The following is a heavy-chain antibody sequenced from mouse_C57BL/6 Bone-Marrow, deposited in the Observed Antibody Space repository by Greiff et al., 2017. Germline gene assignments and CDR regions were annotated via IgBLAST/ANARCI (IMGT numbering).Heavy chain of an antibody. CDR3: ARWPLLFSWYAMDY. CDR1: GYAFSSYW. Sequence: VQLQQSGAELVKPGASVKISCKASGYAFSSYWMNWVKQRPGKGLEWIGQIYPGDGDTNYNGKLKGKATLTADKSSSTAYMQLSSLTSEDSAVYFCARWPLLFSWYAMDYWGQGTSVTVSS. V-gene: IGHV1-80*01. D-gene: IGHD2-1*01. CDR2: IYPGDGDT. J-gene: IGHJ4*01.